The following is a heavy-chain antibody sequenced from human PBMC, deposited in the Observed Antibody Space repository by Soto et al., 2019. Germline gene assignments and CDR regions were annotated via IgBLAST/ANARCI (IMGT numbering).Heavy chain of an antibody. CDR3: TRTATYYYGSGYYYGMDV. CDR2: IRSKANSYAT. Sequence: EVQLVESGGGLVQPGGSLKLSCAASGFTFSGSAMHWVRQASGKGLEWVGRIRSKANSYATAYAASVKGSFTISRDDSKNTAYLQMNSLKTEDTAVYYCTRTATYYYGSGYYYGMDVWGQGTTVTVSS. J-gene: IGHJ6*02. V-gene: IGHV3-73*02. D-gene: IGHD3-10*01. CDR1: GFTFSGSA.